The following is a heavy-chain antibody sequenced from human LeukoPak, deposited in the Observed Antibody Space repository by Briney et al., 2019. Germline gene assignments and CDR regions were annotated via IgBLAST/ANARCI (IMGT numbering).Heavy chain of an antibody. V-gene: IGHV3-9*03. CDR2: ISWNSGSI. J-gene: IGHJ3*02. Sequence: GRSLRLSCAASGYTFDDYAMHWVRQAPGKGLEWVSGISWNSGSIGYADSVKGRFTISRDNAKNSLYLQMNSLRAEDMALYYCAKVYRRWSPAVAFDIWGQGTMVTVSS. D-gene: IGHD4-23*01. CDR1: GYTFDDYA. CDR3: AKVYRRWSPAVAFDI.